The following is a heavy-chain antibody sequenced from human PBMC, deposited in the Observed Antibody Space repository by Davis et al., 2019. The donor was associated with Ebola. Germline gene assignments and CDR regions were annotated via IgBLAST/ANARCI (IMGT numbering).Heavy chain of an antibody. CDR3: ARGGSYYNWFDP. J-gene: IGHJ5*02. D-gene: IGHD1-26*01. V-gene: IGHV3-33*01. CDR2: IWYDGSNK. CDR1: GFTFSSYG. Sequence: GGSLRLSCAASGFTFSSYGMHWVRQAPGKGLEWVAVIWYDGSNKYYADSVKGRFTISRDNSKNTLYLKMNSLRAEDTAVYYCARGGSYYNWFDPWGQGTLVTVSS.